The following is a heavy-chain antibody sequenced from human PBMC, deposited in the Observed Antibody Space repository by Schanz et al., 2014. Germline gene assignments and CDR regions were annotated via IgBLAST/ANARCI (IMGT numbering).Heavy chain of an antibody. CDR3: AKDGPGGSGSYSADGGMDV. V-gene: IGHV3-23*01. CDR2: ISGGGGTT. Sequence: EVHLLESGGGLVPPGGSLRLSCAASGFNFSDYAMCWVRQAPGKGLEWVSAISGGGGTTYYTDSVKGRVTISRDNSKSTLYLQMNSLRAEDTAVYYCAKDGPGGSGSYSADGGMDVWGQETTVTVSS. CDR1: GFNFSDYA. J-gene: IGHJ6*02. D-gene: IGHD3-10*01.